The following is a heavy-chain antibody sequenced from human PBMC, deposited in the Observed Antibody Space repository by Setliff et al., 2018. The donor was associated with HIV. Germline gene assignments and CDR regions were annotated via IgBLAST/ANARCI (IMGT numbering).Heavy chain of an antibody. V-gene: IGHV1-18*01. CDR2: INSYDGNT. CDR3: ARNKLSDAFDV. J-gene: IGHJ3*01. CDR1: GYTFSSYG. Sequence: ASVKVSCKASGYTFSSYGISWVRQAPGQGLEWMGWINSYDGNTNYEQKFQGRVTMTTDTSTTSAYLGLRSLRPDDTAVYFCARNKLSDAFDVWGPGTMVTVS. D-gene: IGHD1-1*01.